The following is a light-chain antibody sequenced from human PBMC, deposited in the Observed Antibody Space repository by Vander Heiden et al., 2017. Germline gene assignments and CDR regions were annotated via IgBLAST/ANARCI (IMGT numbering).Light chain of an antibody. V-gene: IGLV1-44*01. CDR2: NNN. CDR3: AAWDDSLNGL. Sequence: QSVLTQPPSASGTPGQTVTISCSGSSPNIGSNTVNWYQHLPGTAPKLLIYNNNQRPSRVPDRFSGSKSGTSASLAISGLQSEDEADYYCAAWDDSLNGLFGGGTKLTVL. J-gene: IGLJ2*01. CDR1: SPNIGSNT.